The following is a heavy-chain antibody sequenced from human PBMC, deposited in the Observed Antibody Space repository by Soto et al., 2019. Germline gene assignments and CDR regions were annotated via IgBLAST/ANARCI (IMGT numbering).Heavy chain of an antibody. CDR3: VTGAHVLGTFLT. D-gene: IGHD3-16*01. CDR1: GYSSNSYA. CDR2: INAASGDT. J-gene: IGHJ4*02. V-gene: IGHV1-3*01. Sequence: QVQLVQSGAEVKKPGASVKVSCQASGYSSNSYAMHWVRQAPGHRLEWMGWINAASGDTKYSQEFQGRVTITRDTSGSTVYMDLISLRSEDTAFYYCVTGAHVLGTFLTWGRGTLVTVAP.